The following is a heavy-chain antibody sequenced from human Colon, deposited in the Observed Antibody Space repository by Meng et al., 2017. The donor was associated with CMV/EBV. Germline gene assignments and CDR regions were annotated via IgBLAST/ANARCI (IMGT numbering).Heavy chain of an antibody. CDR1: GFTFSRYT. CDR3: AGVAYDYGDRHFAY. J-gene: IGHJ4*02. Sequence: ASGFTFSRYTMNWVRQAPGKGLGWVSSISSTGSFIKYADSVEGRFTISRDNAKTSVYLQINSLRAEDTAVYYCAGVAYDYGDRHFAYWGQGALVTVSS. V-gene: IGHV3-21*01. D-gene: IGHD4-17*01. CDR2: ISSTGSFI.